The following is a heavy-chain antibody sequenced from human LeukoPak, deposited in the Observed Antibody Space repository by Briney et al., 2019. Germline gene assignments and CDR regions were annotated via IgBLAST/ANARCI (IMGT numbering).Heavy chain of an antibody. V-gene: IGHV3-74*01. D-gene: IGHD2-2*01. Sequence: GGSLRLSCAASGNYWMHCVRQAPGKGLLWVSHINSDGSWTTYADSVKGRFTISKDNAKNTVYLQMNNLRAEDTAVYYCVSFYETYWGQGTLVTASS. CDR1: GNYW. CDR3: VSFYETY. J-gene: IGHJ4*02. CDR2: INSDGSWT.